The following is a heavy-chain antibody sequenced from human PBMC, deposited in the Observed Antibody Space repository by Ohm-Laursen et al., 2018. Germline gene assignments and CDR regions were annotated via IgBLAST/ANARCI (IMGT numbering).Heavy chain of an antibody. CDR2: INHRGST. Sequence: SETLSLTCTVSGGSISSGGYYWSWIRPPPGKGLEWIGEINHRGSTNYNPSLKGRVTISVDTSKNHFSLKLSSVTAADTAVYYCARVALSGSYFYYYGMDVWGQGTTVTVSS. J-gene: IGHJ6*02. CDR3: ARVALSGSYFYYYGMDV. D-gene: IGHD1-26*01. CDR1: GGSISSGGYY. V-gene: IGHV4-39*07.